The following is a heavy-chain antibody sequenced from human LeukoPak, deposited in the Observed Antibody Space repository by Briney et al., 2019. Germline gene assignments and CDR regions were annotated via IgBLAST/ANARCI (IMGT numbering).Heavy chain of an antibody. D-gene: IGHD3-22*01. Sequence: ASVKVSCKASGYTFTSYAMHWVRQAPGQRLEWVGWSNAGNGNTKYSQEFQGRVTITRDTSASTAYMELSSLRSEDMAVYYCARGDYYDSSVLDYWGQGTLVTVSS. CDR3: ARGDYYDSSVLDY. CDR1: GYTFTSYA. J-gene: IGHJ4*02. V-gene: IGHV1-3*02. CDR2: SNAGNGNT.